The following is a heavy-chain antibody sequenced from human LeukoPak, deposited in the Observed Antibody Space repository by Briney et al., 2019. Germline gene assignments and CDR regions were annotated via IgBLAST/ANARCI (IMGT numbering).Heavy chain of an antibody. CDR2: INAGNGNT. D-gene: IGHD3-3*01. Sequence: GASVKVSCKASGYTFTSYAMHWVRQAPGQRLEWMGWINAGNGNTKYSQKFQGRVTITRVTSASTAYMELSSLRSEDTAVYYCARDLRYDFWSYYYGMDVWGQGTTVTVSS. V-gene: IGHV1-3*01. J-gene: IGHJ6*02. CDR1: GYTFTSYA. CDR3: ARDLRYDFWSYYYGMDV.